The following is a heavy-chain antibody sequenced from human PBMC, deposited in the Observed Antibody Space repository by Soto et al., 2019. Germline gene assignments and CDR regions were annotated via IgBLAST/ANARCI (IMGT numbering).Heavy chain of an antibody. CDR1: GYTFTTYD. D-gene: IGHD3-16*01. V-gene: IGHV1-8*01. CDR3: ARDDYYDSNTYLP. J-gene: IGHJ4*02. Sequence: QVQLVQSGAEVKKPGASVKVSCKASGYTFTTYDIHWVRQATGQGLEWMGWMNPTSGNTGFAQKFQGRVTMTRNTSISTAYMELGSLRAEDTAVYFCARDDYYDSNTYLPWGQGTLVTVSS. CDR2: MNPTSGNT.